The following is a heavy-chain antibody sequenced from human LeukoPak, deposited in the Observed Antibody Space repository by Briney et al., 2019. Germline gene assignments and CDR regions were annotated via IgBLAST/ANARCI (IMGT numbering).Heavy chain of an antibody. CDR2: ISSSGSTI. CDR1: GFTFSDYY. CDR3: ARDPSSGWYYYYYGMDV. J-gene: IGHJ6*02. D-gene: IGHD6-19*01. V-gene: IGHV3-11*01. Sequence: GGSLRLSCAASGFTFSDYYMSWIRQAPGKGLEWVSYISSSGSTIYYADSVKGRFTISRDNAKNSLYLQMNSLRAEDTAVYYCARDPSSGWYYYYYGMDVWGQGTTVTVSS.